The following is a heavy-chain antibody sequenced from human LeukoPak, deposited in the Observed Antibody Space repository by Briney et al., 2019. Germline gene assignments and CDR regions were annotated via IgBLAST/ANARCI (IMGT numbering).Heavy chain of an antibody. CDR3: ARDEQLVLGYFQH. D-gene: IGHD6-13*01. Sequence: GGSLRLSCAASGFTFDDYGMSWVRQAPGKGLEWVSGINWNGGSTGYADSVKGRFTISRDNAKKSLYLQMNSLRAEDTAVYYCARDEQLVLGYFQHWGQGTLVTVSS. CDR2: INWNGGST. CDR1: GFTFDDYG. J-gene: IGHJ1*01. V-gene: IGHV3-20*04.